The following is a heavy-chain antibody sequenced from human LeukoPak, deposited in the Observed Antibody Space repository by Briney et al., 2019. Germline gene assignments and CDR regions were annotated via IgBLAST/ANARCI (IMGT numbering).Heavy chain of an antibody. Sequence: GGSLRLSCAASGFTFSGSAMHWVRQASGKGLEWVGRIRSKANSYATAYAASVKGRFTISRDDSKNTAYLQMNSLKTEDTAVYYCTRQTLWFGGYWGQGTLVTVSS. J-gene: IGHJ4*02. CDR2: IRSKANSYAT. CDR1: GFTFSGSA. D-gene: IGHD3-10*01. CDR3: TRQTLWFGGY. V-gene: IGHV3-73*01.